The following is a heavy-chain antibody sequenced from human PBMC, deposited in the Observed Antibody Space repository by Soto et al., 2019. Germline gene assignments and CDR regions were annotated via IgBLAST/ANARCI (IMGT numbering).Heavy chain of an antibody. Sequence: GGSLRLSCAASGFIFSNFGMHWVRQAPGKGLEWVAVIWYDGSNEHYADSVKGRFTISKDNSKNTLYLQMNSLRAEDTAMYYCARDDIPGVAVSTYGMDVWGQGTTVTVSS. CDR1: GFIFSNFG. V-gene: IGHV3-33*01. D-gene: IGHD6-19*01. CDR3: ARDDIPGVAVSTYGMDV. J-gene: IGHJ6*02. CDR2: IWYDGSNE.